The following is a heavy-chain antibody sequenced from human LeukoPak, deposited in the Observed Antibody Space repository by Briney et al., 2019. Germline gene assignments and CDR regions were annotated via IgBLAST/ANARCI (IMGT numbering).Heavy chain of an antibody. CDR2: ISSSGSTI. Sequence: GGSLRLPCAASGLTFSSYEMFWVRQAPGKGLEWVSYISSSGSTIYYADFVKGRFTISRDNAKNSLYLQMNSLRAEDTAVYYCARVGKDKLRYFDWLFQRSGAFDIWGQGTMVTVSS. CDR1: GLTFSSYE. J-gene: IGHJ3*02. D-gene: IGHD3-9*01. CDR3: ARVGKDKLRYFDWLFQRSGAFDI. V-gene: IGHV3-48*03.